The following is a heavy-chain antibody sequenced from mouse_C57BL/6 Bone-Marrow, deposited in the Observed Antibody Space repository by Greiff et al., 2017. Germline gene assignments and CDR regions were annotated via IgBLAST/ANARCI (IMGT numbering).Heavy chain of an antibody. CDR1: GYTFTSYW. Sequence: QVQLQQPGAELVMPGASVQLSCKASGYTFTSYWMHWVKQRPGQGLEWIGEIDPSDSYTNYNQKFKGKSTLTVDKSSSTAYMQLSSLTSEDSAVYYCARGGYYLDYWGQGTTLTVSS. CDR3: ARGGYYLDY. D-gene: IGHD3-1*01. J-gene: IGHJ2*01. CDR2: IDPSDSYT. V-gene: IGHV1-69*01.